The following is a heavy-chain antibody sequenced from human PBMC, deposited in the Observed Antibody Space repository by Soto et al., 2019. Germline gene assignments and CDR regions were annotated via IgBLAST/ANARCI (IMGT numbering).Heavy chain of an antibody. J-gene: IGHJ3*02. D-gene: IGHD6-6*01. CDR2: FDPEDGET. V-gene: IGHV1-24*01. CDR1: GYTLTELS. Sequence: ASVKVSCKVSGYTLTELSMHWVRQAPGKGLEWMGGFDPEDGETIYAQKFQGRVTMTEDTSTDTAYMELSSLRSEDTAVYYCATTRRYSSSSSNAFDIWGQGTMVTVSS. CDR3: ATTRRYSSSSSNAFDI.